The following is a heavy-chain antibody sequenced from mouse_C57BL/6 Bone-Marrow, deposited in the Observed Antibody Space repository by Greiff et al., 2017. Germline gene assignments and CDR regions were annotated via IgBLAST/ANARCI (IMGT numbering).Heavy chain of an antibody. J-gene: IGHJ1*03. CDR2: INSDGGST. D-gene: IGHD1-1*01. CDR1: EYEFPSHD. CDR3: ARQRYYGSSYWWYFDV. Sequence: EVKLVESGGGLVQPGESLKLSCESNEYEFPSHDMSWVRKTPEKRLELVAAINSDGGSTYYPDTMERRFIISRDNTKKTLYLQMSSLRSEDTALYYCARQRYYGSSYWWYFDVWGTGTTVTVSS. V-gene: IGHV5-2*03.